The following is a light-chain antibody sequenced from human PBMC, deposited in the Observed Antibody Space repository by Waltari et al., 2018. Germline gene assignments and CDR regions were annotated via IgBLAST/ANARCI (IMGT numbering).Light chain of an antibody. CDR1: QRILVTSNNYDY. CDR2: RAS. V-gene: IGKV4-1*01. CDR3: HQYYGPPQT. Sequence: DIVLTQSPDSLAVSLGETAPIPCKSSQRILVTSNNYDYLAWYQQKPGRPPKLLFYRASTRESGVPDRFSASGSGTEFTLTISSLQADDVAVYYCHQYYGPPQTFGPGTKVDIK. J-gene: IGKJ3*01.